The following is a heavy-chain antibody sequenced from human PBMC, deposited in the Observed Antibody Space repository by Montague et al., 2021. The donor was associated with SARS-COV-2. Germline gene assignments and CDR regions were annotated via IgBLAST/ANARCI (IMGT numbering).Heavy chain of an antibody. CDR1: GGSISSSSYY. V-gene: IGHV4-39*01. J-gene: IGHJ6*03. Sequence: SETLSLTCTVSGGSISSSSYYWGWISQPPGKGLEWIGEINHGGSTNYNPSLKSRLTISADTSKNQLSLKLTSVAAADTAVYYCARLRDGVVPSPILGVGPYYSYYYMDVWGKGTTVAVSS. CDR2: INHGGST. D-gene: IGHD3-10*01. CDR3: ARLRDGVVPSPILGVGPYYSYYYMDV.